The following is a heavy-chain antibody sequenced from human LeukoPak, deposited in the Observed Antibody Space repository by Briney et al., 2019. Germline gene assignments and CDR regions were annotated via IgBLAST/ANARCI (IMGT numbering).Heavy chain of an antibody. CDR1: GYTLTELS. D-gene: IGHD3-9*01. CDR2: FGPEDGET. V-gene: IGHV1-24*01. Sequence: ASVKVSCKVSGYTLTELSMHWVRQAPGRGLEWMGGFGPEDGETIYAQKFQGRVTMTEDTSTDTAYMELSSLRSEDTAVYYCATDPATLGGTYYDILTGLPRGYAFDIWGQGTMVTVSS. CDR3: ATDPATLGGTYYDILTGLPRGYAFDI. J-gene: IGHJ3*02.